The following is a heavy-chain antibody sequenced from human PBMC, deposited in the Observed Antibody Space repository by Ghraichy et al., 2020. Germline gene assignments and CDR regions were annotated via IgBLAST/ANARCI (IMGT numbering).Heavy chain of an antibody. D-gene: IGHD5-18*01. CDR3: ARDKYPGKIQLWLVGRNYYYYGMDV. CDR2: INSDGSST. Sequence: GSLRLSCAASGFTFSSYWMHWVRQAPGKGLVWVSRINSDGSSTSYADSVKGRFTISRDNAKNTLYLQMNSLRAEDTAVYYCARDKYPGKIQLWLVGRNYYYYGMDVWGQGTTVTVSS. J-gene: IGHJ6*02. V-gene: IGHV3-74*01. CDR1: GFTFSSYW.